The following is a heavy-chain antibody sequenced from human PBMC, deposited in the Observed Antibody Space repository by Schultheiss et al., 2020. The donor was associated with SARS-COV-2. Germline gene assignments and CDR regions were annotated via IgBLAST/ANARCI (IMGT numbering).Heavy chain of an antibody. CDR3: ARAGPYYYYYGMDV. V-gene: IGHV4-31*03. Sequence: SETLSLTCTVSGGSISSGGYYWSWIRQHPGKGLEWIGYIYYSGSTYYNPSLKSRVTISVDTSKNQFSLKLSSVTAADTAVYYCARAGPYYYYYGMDVWGQGTTVTVSS. J-gene: IGHJ6*02. CDR2: IYYSGST. CDR1: GGSISSGGYY.